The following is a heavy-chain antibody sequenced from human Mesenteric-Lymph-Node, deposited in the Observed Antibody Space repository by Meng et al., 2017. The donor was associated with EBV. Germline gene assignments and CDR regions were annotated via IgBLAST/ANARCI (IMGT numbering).Heavy chain of an antibody. V-gene: IGHV3-23*05. Sequence: EVGRLESGGGLVQPGGSLRLSCAASGFTFSSQAMYWVRQAPGKGLEWVSGIYQSGSSAYYADSVKGRFTVSRDNSKNMLYLQMNSLRAEDTAIYYRAKNSGLDYWGQGTLVTVS. CDR3: AKNSGLDY. CDR1: GFTFSSQA. J-gene: IGHJ4*02. CDR2: IYQSGSSA.